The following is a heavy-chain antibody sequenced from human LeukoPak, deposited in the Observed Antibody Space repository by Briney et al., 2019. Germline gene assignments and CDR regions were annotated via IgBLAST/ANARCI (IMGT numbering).Heavy chain of an antibody. D-gene: IGHD3-10*01. CDR2: INHSGST. V-gene: IGHV4-34*01. J-gene: IGHJ6*03. Sequence: SETLSLTCAVYGGSFSGYYWSWIRQPPGKGLEWIGEINHSGSTNYNPSLKSRVTISVDTSKHQFSLKLSSVTAADTAVYYCARVRWFEDWSSLFYMDVWGKGTTVTVSS. CDR1: GGSFSGYY. CDR3: ARVRWFEDWSSLFYMDV.